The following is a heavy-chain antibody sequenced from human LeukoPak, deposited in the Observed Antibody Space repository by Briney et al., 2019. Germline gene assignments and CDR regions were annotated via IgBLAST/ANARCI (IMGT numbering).Heavy chain of an antibody. CDR1: GYSFSDYT. D-gene: IGHD2-2*01. Sequence: ASVKVSCKASGYSFSDYTLTWVRQAPGQGLEWLGWISVYNGDIKYAQKFQGRVTMTTDTSTGTAYMELRSLRSDDTAVYYCASQVGPAAPFDYWGQGTLVTVSS. CDR3: ASQVGPAAPFDY. V-gene: IGHV1-18*01. CDR2: ISVYNGDI. J-gene: IGHJ4*02.